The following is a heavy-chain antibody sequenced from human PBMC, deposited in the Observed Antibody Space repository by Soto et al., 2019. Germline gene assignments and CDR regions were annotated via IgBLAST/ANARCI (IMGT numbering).Heavy chain of an antibody. V-gene: IGHV3-15*01. CDR3: TTDYYYDNSGYYLTGDY. J-gene: IGHJ4*02. Sequence: EVQLVESGGGLVKPGGSLRLSCAASGFTFSNAWMSWVRQAPGKGLEWVGRIKSKTDGGTTDYAAPVKGRFTISRDDSKNTLYLQMNSLKTEDTAVYYCTTDYYYDNSGYYLTGDYWGQGTLVTVSS. CDR1: GFTFSNAW. CDR2: IKSKTDGGTT. D-gene: IGHD3-22*01.